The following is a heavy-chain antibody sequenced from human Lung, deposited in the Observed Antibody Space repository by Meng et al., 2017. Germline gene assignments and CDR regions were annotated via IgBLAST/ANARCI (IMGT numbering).Heavy chain of an antibody. CDR2: ISVKNGEA. D-gene: IGHD6-13*01. V-gene: IGHV1-18*01. CDR3: ARYVPNGSFWYFDF. J-gene: IGHJ2*01. Sequence: HVYLVQSWADAKKPGASMKVSCKASGYIFTNYDISWVRQASGQGLEWMGWISVKNGEAKYPQNFQGRVTMTTDTTTSTAYMELRSLTSDDTAVYYCARYVPNGSFWYFDFWGRGTLVTVSS. CDR1: GYIFTNYD.